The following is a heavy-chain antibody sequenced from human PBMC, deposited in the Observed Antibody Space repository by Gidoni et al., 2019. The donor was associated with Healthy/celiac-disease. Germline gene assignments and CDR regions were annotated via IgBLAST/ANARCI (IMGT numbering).Heavy chain of an antibody. V-gene: IGHV4-4*07. CDR3: ARDPGYSSSWSVDYYYYYGMDV. D-gene: IGHD6-13*01. Sequence: QVQLQASGPGLVKPSETLSLTCTVSGGSISSYYWSWIRQPAGKGLEWIGRIYTSGSTNYNPSLKSRVTMSVDTSKNQFSLKLSSVTAADTAVYYCARDPGYSSSWSVDYYYYYGMDVWGQGTTVTVSS. CDR1: GGSISSYY. J-gene: IGHJ6*02. CDR2: IYTSGST.